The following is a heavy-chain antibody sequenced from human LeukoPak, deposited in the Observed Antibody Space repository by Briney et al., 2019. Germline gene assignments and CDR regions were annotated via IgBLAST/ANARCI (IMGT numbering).Heavy chain of an antibody. CDR1: GGSISSGGYY. CDR2: IYHSGST. J-gene: IGHJ1*01. D-gene: IGHD3-3*01. Sequence: SETLSLTCTVSGGSISSGGYYRRWIRQPPGKGLEWIGYIYHSGSTYYNPSLKSRVTISVDRSKNQFSLKLSSVTAADTAVYYCATGGDFWSGYYQHWGQGTLVTVSS. V-gene: IGHV4-30-2*01. CDR3: ATGGDFWSGYYQH.